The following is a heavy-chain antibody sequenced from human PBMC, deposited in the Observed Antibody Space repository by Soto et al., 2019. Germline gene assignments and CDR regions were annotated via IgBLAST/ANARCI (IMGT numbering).Heavy chain of an antibody. J-gene: IGHJ4*02. D-gene: IGHD3-10*01. Sequence: QITLKESGPTLVKPTQTLTLTCTFSGFSLSTRGVGGGWIRQTPGKALEWLAVIYWDDDKRYSSSLKSRLTIHNDTSKNQVVLTMTTMDPVDTATYYCAHHPYYGLGSYSFDYWGQGILVTVSS. V-gene: IGHV2-5*02. CDR1: GFSLSTRGVG. CDR2: IYWDDDK. CDR3: AHHPYYGLGSYSFDY.